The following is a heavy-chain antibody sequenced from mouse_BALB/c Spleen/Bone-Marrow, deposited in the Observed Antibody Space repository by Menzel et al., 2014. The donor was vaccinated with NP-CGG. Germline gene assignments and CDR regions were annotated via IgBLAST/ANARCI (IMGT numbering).Heavy chain of an antibody. J-gene: IGHJ2*01. CDR3: ARHGITRLLDY. CDR2: ISSGGSYT. D-gene: IGHD2-4*01. Sequence: EVKLMDSGGGLVKPGGSLKLSCAASGFTFSSYATSWVRQTPEKRLEWVATISSGGSYTYYPDSVKGRFTISRDNAKNTLYLQMSSLRAEDTAMYYCARHGITRLLDYWGQGTTLTVSS. V-gene: IGHV5-9-3*01. CDR1: GFTFSSYA.